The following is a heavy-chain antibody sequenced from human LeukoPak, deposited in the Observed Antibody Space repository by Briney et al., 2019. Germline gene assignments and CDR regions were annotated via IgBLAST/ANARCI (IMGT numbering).Heavy chain of an antibody. Sequence: SETLSLTCTVSGNSISSDYYWGWIRQPPGKGLEWIGSIHHSGRTYYNPSLKSRVTISVDTSKNQFSLKLSSVTAADTAVYYCARDHLANLASRLFDPWGQGTLVTVSS. CDR2: IHHSGRT. J-gene: IGHJ5*02. CDR3: ARDHLANLASRLFDP. CDR1: GNSISSDYY. V-gene: IGHV4-38-2*02. D-gene: IGHD3-3*01.